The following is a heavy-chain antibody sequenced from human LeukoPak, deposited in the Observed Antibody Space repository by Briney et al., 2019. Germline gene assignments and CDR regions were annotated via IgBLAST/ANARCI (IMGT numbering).Heavy chain of an antibody. CDR2: IYPEDSDT. CDR3: ARRIGYSGYDF. CDR1: GDTFATYW. D-gene: IGHD5-12*01. J-gene: IGHJ4*02. Sequence: GESLKISCQGSGDTFATYWIGWVRQMPGKGLEWMGMIYPEDSDTRYSPSFEGQVSISADKSISTVYLQWRSLRSSDIAKYYCARRIGYSGYDFWGQGSQVTVSS. V-gene: IGHV5-51*01.